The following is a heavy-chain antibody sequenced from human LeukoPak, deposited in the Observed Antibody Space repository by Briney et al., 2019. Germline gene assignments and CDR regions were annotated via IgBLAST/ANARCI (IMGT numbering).Heavy chain of an antibody. CDR2: IGGSDGRT. CDR1: GFTFSTYA. J-gene: IGHJ6*03. CDR3: AKDSSSYDWGYMDV. Sequence: PGGSLRLSCAASGFTFSTYAMSWVRQAPGKGLEWVSLIGGSDGRTSYADSVKGRFTNSRDNSKNTLYLEMNSLRAEETAVYYCAKDSSSYDWGYMDVWGKGTTVTISS. D-gene: IGHD3-22*01. V-gene: IGHV3-23*01.